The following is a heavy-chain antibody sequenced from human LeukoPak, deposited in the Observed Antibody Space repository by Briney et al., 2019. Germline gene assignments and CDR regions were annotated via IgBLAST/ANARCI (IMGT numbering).Heavy chain of an antibody. CDR1: AESFSDYY. V-gene: IGHV4-34*01. Sequence: SETLSLTCAVYAESFSDYYWSWIRQPPGKGLEWIGEINHSGSTNYNPSLKSRVTISADTSRNQFSLKLSSVTAADTAMYYCARAFWGYAFDIWGQGTMVTVSS. J-gene: IGHJ3*02. D-gene: IGHD3-16*01. CDR2: INHSGST. CDR3: ARAFWGYAFDI.